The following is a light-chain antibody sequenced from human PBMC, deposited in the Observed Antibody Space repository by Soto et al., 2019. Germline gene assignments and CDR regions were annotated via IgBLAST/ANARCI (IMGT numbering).Light chain of an antibody. CDR3: CAYAANSNVL. Sequence: QSALTQPASVSGSPGQSITISCTGTASDVGSYKFVSWYQHLPDKAPKLIIFEVSERPSGISDRFSGSKSGNTASLTISGLQAEDEADYYCCAYAANSNVLFGGGTQVTVL. J-gene: IGLJ2*01. CDR1: ASDVGSYKF. V-gene: IGLV2-23*02. CDR2: EVS.